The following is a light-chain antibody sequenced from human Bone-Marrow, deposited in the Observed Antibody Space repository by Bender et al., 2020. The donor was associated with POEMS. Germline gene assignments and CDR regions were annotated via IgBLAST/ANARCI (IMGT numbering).Light chain of an antibody. V-gene: IGLV2-14*03. CDR3: SSYTSTTTLYV. J-gene: IGLJ1*01. CDR2: VVS. CDR1: SSDVGGYNY. Sequence: QSALTQPASVSGSPGQSITISCTGTSSDVGGYNYVSWYQHHPGKAPKLLIYVVSNRPSGVSNRFSGSKSGNTASLTISGLQAEDEADYFCSSYTSTTTLYVFGTGTRVTVL.